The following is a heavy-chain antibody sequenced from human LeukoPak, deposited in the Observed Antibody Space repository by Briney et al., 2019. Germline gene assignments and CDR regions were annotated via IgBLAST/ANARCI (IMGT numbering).Heavy chain of an antibody. CDR1: GGSISSYY. CDR3: ARVKTASKRWLQRVGPKHWYFDL. D-gene: IGHD5-24*01. J-gene: IGHJ2*01. Sequence: PSETLSLTCTVSGGSISSYYWSWIRQPPGKGLEWNGYIYYSGSTNYNPSLKSRVTISVDTSKNQFSLKLSSVTAADTAVYYCARVKTASKRWLQRVGPKHWYFDLWGRGTLVTVSS. CDR2: IYYSGST. V-gene: IGHV4-59*01.